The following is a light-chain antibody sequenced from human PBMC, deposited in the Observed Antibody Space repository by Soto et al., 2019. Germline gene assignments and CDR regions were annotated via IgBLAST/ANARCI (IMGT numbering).Light chain of an antibody. V-gene: IGKV3-20*01. J-gene: IGKJ1*01. CDR3: HQYGTSPQT. Sequence: EIVLTQSPDTLSLSPGERATLSCRASQSVGNNFLAWYQQKPGQAPTLLIYDASSRASGLPDRFSGSGSETDFTLTVSRLELEDFAVYFCHQYGTSPQTFGQGTKVDIK. CDR2: DAS. CDR1: QSVGNNF.